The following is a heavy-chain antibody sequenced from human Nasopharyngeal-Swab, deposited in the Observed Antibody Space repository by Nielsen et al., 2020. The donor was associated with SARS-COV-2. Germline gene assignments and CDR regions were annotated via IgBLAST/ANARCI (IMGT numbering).Heavy chain of an antibody. CDR3: ARDRGYSYGPDAFDI. J-gene: IGHJ3*02. D-gene: IGHD5-18*01. CDR2: ISSSSSYI. V-gene: IGHV3-21*01. Sequence: GRQAPGEGLEWVSSISSSSSYIYYADSVKGRFTISRDKAQNSLYLQMNGLRAEDTAVYYCARDRGYSYGPDAFDIWGQGTMVTVSS.